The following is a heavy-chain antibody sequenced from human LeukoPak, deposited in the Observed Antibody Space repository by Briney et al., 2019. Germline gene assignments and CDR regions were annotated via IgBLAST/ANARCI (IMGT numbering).Heavy chain of an antibody. J-gene: IGHJ6*03. CDR1: GGSISSYY. CDR3: ARGGFGELYYYMDV. Sequence: SETLSLTCTVSGGSISSYYWSWIRQPAGKGLEWIGRIYTSGSTNYNPSLKSRVTMSVDTSKNQFSLKLSSVTAADTAVYYCARGGFGELYYYMDVWGKGTTVTISS. CDR2: IYTSGST. V-gene: IGHV4-4*07. D-gene: IGHD3-10*01.